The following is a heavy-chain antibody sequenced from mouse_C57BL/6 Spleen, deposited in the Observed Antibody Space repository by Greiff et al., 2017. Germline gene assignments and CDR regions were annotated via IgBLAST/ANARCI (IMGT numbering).Heavy chain of an antibody. J-gene: IGHJ4*01. CDR2: INPGSGGT. Sequence: QVQLQQSGAELVRPGTSVKVSCKASGYAFTNYLIAWVKQRPGQGLEWIGVINPGSGGTNYNEKFKGKATLTADKSSSTAYMQLSSLTSEDSAVYCGARRSSYGAMDYWGQGTSVTVSS. CDR3: ARRSSYGAMDY. D-gene: IGHD1-1*01. V-gene: IGHV1-54*01. CDR1: GYAFTNYL.